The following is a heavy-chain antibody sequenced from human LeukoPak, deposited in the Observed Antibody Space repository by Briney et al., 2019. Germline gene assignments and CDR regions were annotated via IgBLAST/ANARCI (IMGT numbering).Heavy chain of an antibody. V-gene: IGHV3-74*01. CDR2: INSDGDT. D-gene: IGHD1-26*01. CDR1: GFSFSSDW. J-gene: IGHJ4*02. CDR3: VEGAPMDY. Sequence: GGSLRLSCAASGFSFSSDWMYWVRQAPGKGLVWVSRINSDGDTDYADAVKGRFTISRDNAKNTLYLQMNSLRAEDTAVYHCVEGAPMDYWGQGTLVIVSS.